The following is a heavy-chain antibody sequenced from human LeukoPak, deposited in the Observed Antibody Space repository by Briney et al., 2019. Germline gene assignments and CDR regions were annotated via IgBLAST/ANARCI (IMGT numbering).Heavy chain of an antibody. V-gene: IGHV3-23*01. J-gene: IGHJ4*02. Sequence: GGSLRLSCAASGFTFSSYAMSWVRQAPGKGLEWVSAISGSGSSTYYADSVKGRFTIFRDNSKNTLYLQMNSLRAEDTAVYYCAKPRENSSGVGRYFDYWGQGTLVTVSS. CDR3: AKPRENSSGVGRYFDY. D-gene: IGHD6-19*01. CDR1: GFTFSSYA. CDR2: ISGSGSST.